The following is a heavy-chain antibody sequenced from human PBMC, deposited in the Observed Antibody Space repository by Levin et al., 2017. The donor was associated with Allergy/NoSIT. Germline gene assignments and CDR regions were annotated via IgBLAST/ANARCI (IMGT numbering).Heavy chain of an antibody. J-gene: IGHJ6*03. CDR3: ARDLEGFNGYKPYCYMDV. CDR2: IYVTGST. Sequence: SETLSLTCSVSGASISRGFYYWSWIRQPAGVGLEWIGRIYVTGSTTYSPSLKSRVTISLDRSKDQVSLKITSVTAADTAVYYCARDLEGFNGYKPYCYMDVWGKGTTVTVSS. V-gene: IGHV4-61*02. CDR1: GASISRGFYY. D-gene: IGHD5-24*01.